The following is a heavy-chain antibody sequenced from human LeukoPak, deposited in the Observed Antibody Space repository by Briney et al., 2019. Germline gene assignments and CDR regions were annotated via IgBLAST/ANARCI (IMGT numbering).Heavy chain of an antibody. CDR1: GFTFSSYA. CDR3: ASDIVVVPGGAFDI. J-gene: IGHJ3*02. V-gene: IGHV3-30-3*01. D-gene: IGHD2-2*01. CDR2: ISYDGSNK. Sequence: GRSLRLSCAASGFTFSSYAMHWVRQAPGKGLEWVAVISYDGSNKYYADSVKGRFTISRDNSKNTLYLQMNSLRAEDTAVYYCASDIVVVPGGAFDIWGQGTMVTVSS.